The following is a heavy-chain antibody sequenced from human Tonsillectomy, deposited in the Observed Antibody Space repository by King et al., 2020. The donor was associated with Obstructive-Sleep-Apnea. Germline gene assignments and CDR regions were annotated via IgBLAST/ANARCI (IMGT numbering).Heavy chain of an antibody. V-gene: IGHV3-43D*03. J-gene: IGHJ4*02. CDR3: AKDSSDWYGVDY. CDR1: GFTFDDYA. D-gene: IGHD6-13*01. CDR2: ISWDGGSP. Sequence: DVQLVESGGVVVQPGGSLRLSCVVSGFTFDDYAMHWVRQVPGKGLEWVSLISWDGGSPYYADSVKGRFTISRDSSKNSLYLQMNSLRAEDTALYYCAKDSSDWYGVDYWGQGTPVTVSS.